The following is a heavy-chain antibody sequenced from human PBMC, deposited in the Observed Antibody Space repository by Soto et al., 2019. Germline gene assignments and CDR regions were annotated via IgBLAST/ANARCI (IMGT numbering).Heavy chain of an antibody. CDR3: ARTEYSYYYGMDV. J-gene: IGHJ6*02. V-gene: IGHV4-34*01. CDR1: GGSFSGYY. CDR2: INHSGST. D-gene: IGHD6-6*01. Sequence: PSETLSRTCVVYGGSFSGYYWSWIRQHPGKGLEWIGEINHSGSTNYNPSLKSRVTISVDTTKNQYSLKRSSVTAADTAVYYCARTEYSYYYGMDVWGQGTTVTVAS.